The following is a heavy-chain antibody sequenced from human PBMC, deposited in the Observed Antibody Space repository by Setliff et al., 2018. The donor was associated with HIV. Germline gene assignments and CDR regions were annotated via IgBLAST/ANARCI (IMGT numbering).Heavy chain of an antibody. J-gene: IGHJ5*02. D-gene: IGHD3-3*01. CDR1: GFTFSSHW. V-gene: IGHV3-48*04. Sequence: PGGSLRLSCAASGFTFSSHWMSWVRQAPGKGLEWVSYISRDGNTIYYADSVKGRFTISRDSAKNSLYLQLNSLRPEDTAVYYCAKAQWLLSHWGFDPWGQGTLVTVSS. CDR3: AKAQWLLSHWGFDP. CDR2: ISRDGNTI.